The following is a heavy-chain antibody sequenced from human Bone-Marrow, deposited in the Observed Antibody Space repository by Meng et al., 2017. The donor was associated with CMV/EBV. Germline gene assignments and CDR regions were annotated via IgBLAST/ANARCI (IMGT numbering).Heavy chain of an antibody. J-gene: IGHJ4*02. V-gene: IGHV3-15*01. CDR3: LTTYNGGSPHRPY. CDR1: GFALSDAW. D-gene: IGHD5-12*01. Sequence: GESLKISCASFGFALSDAWMTWIRQPPGKGPEWVGRIRNEADGGTVDYGPSVEGRFTISRDDSTNTVYLQMNSLKIEDTAVYYCLTTYNGGSPHRPYWGQGTVVTVPQ. CDR2: IRNEADGGTV.